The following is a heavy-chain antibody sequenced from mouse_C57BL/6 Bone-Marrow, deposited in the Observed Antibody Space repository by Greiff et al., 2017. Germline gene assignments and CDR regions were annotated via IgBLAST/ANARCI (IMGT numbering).Heavy chain of an antibody. CDR3: ARHGYSNPYYAMDY. V-gene: IGHV5-6*01. Sequence: EVMLVESGGDLVKPGGSLKLSCAASGFTFSSYGRSWGRQAPDKRLGGVATISRGGSYPYYPDSGRGRFTISRDNAKNTLYLQMSSLKSEDTAMYYCARHGYSNPYYAMDYWGQGTSVTVSS. D-gene: IGHD2-5*01. CDR1: GFTFSSYG. CDR2: ISRGGSYP. J-gene: IGHJ4*01.